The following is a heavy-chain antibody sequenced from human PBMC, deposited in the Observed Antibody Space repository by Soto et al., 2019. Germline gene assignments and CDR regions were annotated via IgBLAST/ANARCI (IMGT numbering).Heavy chain of an antibody. V-gene: IGHV1-18*01. CDR1: GYTFTSYG. J-gene: IGHJ4*02. CDR3: ASDGGYRGGD. CDR2: ISDYNCNT. D-gene: IGHD1-26*01. Sequence: QVQLVQYGAEVKKPGASVKVSCKASGYTFTSYGISWVRQAPGQVLEWMGCISDYNCNTNYAQKLQGRVTMTPATSTRTAYMVLRGLGADDAAEYYCASDGGYRGGDWCQGTLGTVSS.